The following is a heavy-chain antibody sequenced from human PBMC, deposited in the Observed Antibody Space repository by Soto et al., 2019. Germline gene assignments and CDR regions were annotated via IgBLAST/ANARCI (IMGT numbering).Heavy chain of an antibody. V-gene: IGHV3-33*01. Sequence: QVHLVESGGGVVQPGRSLRLSCRTSGFIFTDFGMHWVRQAPGKGLEWVALIWYDGSKTYYADSVRGRFTISRDTSKNVVCLQMNSLRAEDTALDYCARDYCSTSSCYDYWGQGSLVIVSS. CDR1: GFIFTDFG. D-gene: IGHD2-2*01. J-gene: IGHJ4*02. CDR3: ARDYCSTSSCYDY. CDR2: IWYDGSKT.